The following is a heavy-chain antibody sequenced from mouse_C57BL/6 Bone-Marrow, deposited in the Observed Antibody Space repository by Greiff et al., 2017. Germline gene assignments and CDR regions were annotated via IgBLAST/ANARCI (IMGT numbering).Heavy chain of an antibody. Sequence: VKLVESGPGLVQPSQSLSITCTVSGFSLTSYGVHWVRQSPGKGLEWLGVIWSGGSTDYNAAFISRLSISKDNYKSQVFFKMNSLQADDTAIYYCARKSRGWLLQFAYWGQGTLVTVAA. J-gene: IGHJ3*01. V-gene: IGHV2-2*01. CDR1: GFSLTSYG. D-gene: IGHD2-3*01. CDR3: ARKSRGWLLQFAY. CDR2: IWSGGST.